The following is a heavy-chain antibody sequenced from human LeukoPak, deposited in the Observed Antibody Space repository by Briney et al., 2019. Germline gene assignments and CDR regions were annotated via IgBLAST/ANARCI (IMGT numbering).Heavy chain of an antibody. V-gene: IGHV1-18*01. CDR2: ISAYNGNT. Sequence: ASVKASCKASGYTFTSYGISWVRQAPGQGLEWMGWISAYNGNTNYAQKLQGRVTMTTDTSTSTAYMELRSLRSDDTAVYYCAREVEEGSSWPWYFDLWGRGTLVTVSS. D-gene: IGHD6-13*01. CDR1: GYTFTSYG. CDR3: AREVEEGSSWPWYFDL. J-gene: IGHJ2*01.